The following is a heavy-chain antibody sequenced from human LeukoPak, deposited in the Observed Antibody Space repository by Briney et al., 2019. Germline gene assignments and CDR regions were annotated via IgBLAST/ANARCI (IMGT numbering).Heavy chain of an antibody. Sequence: PGGSLRLSCAASGFIFNNYVMNWVRQAPGKGLEWVSSISNGGRYLYYADSVKGRFTISRDNAKNTLYLQMNSLRAEDTAVYYCARDVVDTAMSGHWFDPWGQGTLVTVSS. CDR3: ARDVVDTAMSGHWFDP. CDR1: GFIFNNYV. V-gene: IGHV3-21*01. CDR2: ISNGGRYL. J-gene: IGHJ5*02. D-gene: IGHD5-18*01.